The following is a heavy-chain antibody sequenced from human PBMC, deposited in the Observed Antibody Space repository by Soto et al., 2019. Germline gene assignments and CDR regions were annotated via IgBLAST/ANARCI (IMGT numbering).Heavy chain of an antibody. J-gene: IGHJ6*02. D-gene: IGHD6-19*01. Sequence: ASVKVSCKASGYTLTDNYMHWVREAPGQGLEWMGWINPNGGTNYAQKFQGRVTITADESTSTAYMELSSLRSEDTAVYYCARDSRIAVAGTSHYYYYGMDVWGQGTTVTVSS. CDR2: INPNGGT. CDR3: ARDSRIAVAGTSHYYYYGMDV. CDR1: GYTLTDNY. V-gene: IGHV1-2*02.